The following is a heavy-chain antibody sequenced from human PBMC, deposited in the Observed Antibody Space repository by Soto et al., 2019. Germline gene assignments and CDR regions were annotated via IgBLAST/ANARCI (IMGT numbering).Heavy chain of an antibody. Sequence: PSETLSLTCTVSGGSVSSGSYYWSWIRQPPGKGLEWIGYIYYSGSTNYNPSLKSRVTISVDTSKNQFSLKLSSVTAADTAVYYCGRDRTGSGDYPAWGQGTLVTVSS. CDR1: GGSVSSGSYY. CDR3: GRDRTGSGDYPA. CDR2: IYYSGST. D-gene: IGHD4-17*01. V-gene: IGHV4-61*01. J-gene: IGHJ5*02.